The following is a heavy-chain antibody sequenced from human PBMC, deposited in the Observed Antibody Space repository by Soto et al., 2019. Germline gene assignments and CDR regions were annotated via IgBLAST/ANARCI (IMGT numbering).Heavy chain of an antibody. J-gene: IGHJ6*02. CDR3: ARGIRIGQLLFYYYYGMEV. D-gene: IGHD2-2*01. Sequence: QVQLVESGGGVVQPGRSLRLSCAASGFTFSSYGMHWVRQAPGKGLEWVAVIWYDGSNKYYADSVKGRFTISRDNSKNALYLQMNSLRAEDTAVYYCARGIRIGQLLFYYYYGMEVWGQGTTVTVSS. CDR2: IWYDGSNK. CDR1: GFTFSSYG. V-gene: IGHV3-33*01.